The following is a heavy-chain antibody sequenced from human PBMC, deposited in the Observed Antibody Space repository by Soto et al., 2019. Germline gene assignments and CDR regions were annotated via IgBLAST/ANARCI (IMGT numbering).Heavy chain of an antibody. CDR1: GFTFSSYA. J-gene: IGHJ4*02. CDR3: ARPLRYCSSTSCYGIDY. Sequence: PGGSLRLSCAASGFTFSSYAMSWVRQAPGKGLEWVSAISGSGGSTYYADSVKGRFTISRDNSKNTLYLQMNSLRAEDTAVYYCARPLRYCSSTSCYGIDYWGQGTLVTVSS. D-gene: IGHD2-2*01. V-gene: IGHV3-23*01. CDR2: ISGSGGST.